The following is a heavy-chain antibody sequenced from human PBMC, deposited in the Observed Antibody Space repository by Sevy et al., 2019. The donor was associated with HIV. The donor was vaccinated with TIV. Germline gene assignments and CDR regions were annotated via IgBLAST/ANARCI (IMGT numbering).Heavy chain of an antibody. D-gene: IGHD6-19*01. V-gene: IGHV3-30-3*01. CDR3: ARGGRQQWLVGGFDY. CDR2: ISYDGSNK. Sequence: GGSLRLSCAASGFTFSSYAMHWVRQAPGKGLEWVAVISYDGSNKYYADSVKGRFTISRDNSEITLNLQMNSLRAKDRAEYYCARGGRQQWLVGGFDYWGQGTLVTVSS. CDR1: GFTFSSYA. J-gene: IGHJ4*02.